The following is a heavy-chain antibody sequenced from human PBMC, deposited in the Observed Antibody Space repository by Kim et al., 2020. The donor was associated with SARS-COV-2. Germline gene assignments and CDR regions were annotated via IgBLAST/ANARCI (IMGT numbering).Heavy chain of an antibody. Sequence: QKFQGRVTITADESTRTVYMEFRSLRSEDTAVYYCAGRRGRTDTRWDYFDYWGQGTLVTVSS. D-gene: IGHD1-26*01. J-gene: IGHJ4*02. V-gene: IGHV1-69*01. CDR3: AGRRGRTDTRWDYFDY.